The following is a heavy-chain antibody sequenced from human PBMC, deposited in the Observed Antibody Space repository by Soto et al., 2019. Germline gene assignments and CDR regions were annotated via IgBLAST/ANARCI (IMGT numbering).Heavy chain of an antibody. Sequence: SETLSLTCTVSGGSISSGDYYWSWIRQPPGKGLEWIGYIYYSGSTYYNPSLKSRVTISVDTSKNQFSLKLSSVTAADTAVYYCARWGRPPYYYFDYWGQGTLVTVSS. CDR3: ARWGRPPYYYFDY. CDR1: GGSISSGDYY. J-gene: IGHJ4*02. D-gene: IGHD1-26*01. V-gene: IGHV4-30-4*01. CDR2: IYYSGST.